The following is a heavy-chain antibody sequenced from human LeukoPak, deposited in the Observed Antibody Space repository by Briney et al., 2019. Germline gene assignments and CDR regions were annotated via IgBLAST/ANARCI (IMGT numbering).Heavy chain of an antibody. CDR1: GYTLTELS. Sequence: ASVKVSCKVSGYTLTELSMHWVRQAPGKGLEWMGGFDPEDGETIYAQKFQGRVPMTEDTSTDTAYMELSSLRSEDTAVYYCATGGTYYDILTGYSPNPFDYWGQGTLVTVSS. V-gene: IGHV1-24*01. CDR3: ATGGTYYDILTGYSPNPFDY. D-gene: IGHD3-9*01. J-gene: IGHJ4*02. CDR2: FDPEDGET.